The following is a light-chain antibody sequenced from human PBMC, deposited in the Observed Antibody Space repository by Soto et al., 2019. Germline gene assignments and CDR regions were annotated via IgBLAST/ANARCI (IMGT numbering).Light chain of an antibody. V-gene: IGLV2-14*01. CDR3: TSYRGSGIFEV. J-gene: IGLJ2*01. CDR1: SSDIGVYNY. CDR2: DVT. Sequence: QSVLTQPASASGSPGQSITISCTGTSSDIGVYNYVSWYQQHPGKAPKLMIYDVTKRPSGVSNRFSGSKSGNTASLTISGLQTEDEADYYCTSYRGSGIFEVFGGGTKLTVL.